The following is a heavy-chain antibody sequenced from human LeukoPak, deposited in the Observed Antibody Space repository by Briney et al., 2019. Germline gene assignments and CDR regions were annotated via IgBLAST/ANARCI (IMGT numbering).Heavy chain of an antibody. CDR2: INSDGSST. Sequence: PGGSLRLSCAASGFTFSSYWIDWVRQAPGKGLVWVSRINSDGSSTDYADSVKGRFTISRDNAKNTLYLQMNNLRAEDTAVYYCARKMLDRYCSRTTCQRPFEYWGQGTLVTVAS. J-gene: IGHJ4*02. CDR1: GFTFSSYW. V-gene: IGHV3-74*01. D-gene: IGHD2-2*01. CDR3: ARKMLDRYCSRTTCQRPFEY.